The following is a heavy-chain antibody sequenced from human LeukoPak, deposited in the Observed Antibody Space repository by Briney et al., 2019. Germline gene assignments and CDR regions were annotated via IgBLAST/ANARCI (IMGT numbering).Heavy chain of an antibody. CDR3: ATAYYDFWSGYYAYYYYGMDV. CDR1: GFTFSSYA. J-gene: IGHJ6*02. Sequence: SGGSLRLSCAASGFTFSSYAMSWVRQAPGKGLEWVSAISGSGGSTYYADSVKGRFTISRDNSKNTLYLQMNSLRAEDTAVYYCATAYYDFWSGYYAYYYYGMDVWGQGTTVTVSS. V-gene: IGHV3-23*01. CDR2: ISGSGGST. D-gene: IGHD3-3*01.